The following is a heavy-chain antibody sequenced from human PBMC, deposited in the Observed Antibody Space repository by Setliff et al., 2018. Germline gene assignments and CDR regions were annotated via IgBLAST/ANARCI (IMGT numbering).Heavy chain of an antibody. CDR1: GFTFSSYA. CDR3: AKDLAPAVAGTGAFDI. CDR2: IYSGGSST. J-gene: IGHJ3*02. V-gene: IGHV3-23*03. D-gene: IGHD6-19*01. Sequence: PGGSLRLSCAASGFTFSSYAMSWVRQAPGKGLEWVSVIYSGGSSTYYADSVKGRFTISRDNSKNTLYLQMNSLRAEDTAVYYCAKDLAPAVAGTGAFDIWGQGTMVTVSS.